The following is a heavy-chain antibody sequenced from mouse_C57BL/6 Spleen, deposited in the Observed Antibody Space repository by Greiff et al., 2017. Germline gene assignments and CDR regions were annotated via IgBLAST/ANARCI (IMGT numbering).Heavy chain of an antibody. V-gene: IGHV1-80*01. J-gene: IGHJ4*01. CDR2: IYPGDGDT. CDR3: ARFFYYGSSYIYYAMDY. D-gene: IGHD1-1*01. CDR1: GYAFSSYW. Sequence: VQLQQSGAELVKPGASVKISCKASGYAFSSYWMNWVKQRPGKGLEWIGQIYPGDGDTNYNGKFKGQATLTADKSSSTAYMQLSSLTSEDSAVYFCARFFYYGSSYIYYAMDYWGQGTSVTVSS.